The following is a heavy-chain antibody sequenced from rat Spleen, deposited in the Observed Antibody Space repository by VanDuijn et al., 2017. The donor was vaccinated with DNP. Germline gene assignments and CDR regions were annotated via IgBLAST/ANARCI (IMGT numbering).Heavy chain of an antibody. CDR1: GFTFSDYY. D-gene: IGHD1-6*01. CDR3: ARDGMYTTDYWDY. V-gene: IGHV5-25*01. J-gene: IGHJ2*01. Sequence: EVQLVESGGGLVQPGRSLKLSCAASGFTFSDYYMAWIRQAPGKGLEWVASINTDGGITSYPESVKGRFTISRDDAKNTLYLQMNSLRSEDTATYYCARDGMYTTDYWDYWGQGVMVTVSS. CDR2: INTDGGIT.